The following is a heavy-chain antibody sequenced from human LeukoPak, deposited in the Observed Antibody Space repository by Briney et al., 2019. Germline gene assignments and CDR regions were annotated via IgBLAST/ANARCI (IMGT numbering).Heavy chain of an antibody. CDR3: ARVTGPARGTVGKGFDP. D-gene: IGHD3-10*01. Sequence: SETLSLTCTVSGGSISSYYWSWIRQPPGKGLEWIGYIYYSGSTNYNPSLKSRVTISVDTSKNQFSLKLSSVTAADTAVYYCARVTGPARGTVGKGFDPWGQGTLVTVSS. J-gene: IGHJ5*02. V-gene: IGHV4-59*01. CDR1: GGSISSYY. CDR2: IYYSGST.